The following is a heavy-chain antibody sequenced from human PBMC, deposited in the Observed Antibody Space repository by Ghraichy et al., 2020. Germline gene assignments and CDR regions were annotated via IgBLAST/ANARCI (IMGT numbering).Heavy chain of an antibody. CDR2: IDYRGNT. D-gene: IGHD4-17*01. CDR1: GGSIGRNY. Sequence: SQTLSLTCIVSGGSIGRNYWNWIRQPPGKGLEWIADIDYRGNTKYNPSLKSRISISADTAKNQFSLKLNSVTAADTAVYFCARGGDDYGDDGPWYFDLWGRGTLVTVSS. J-gene: IGHJ2*01. CDR3: ARGGDDYGDDGPWYFDL. V-gene: IGHV4-59*01.